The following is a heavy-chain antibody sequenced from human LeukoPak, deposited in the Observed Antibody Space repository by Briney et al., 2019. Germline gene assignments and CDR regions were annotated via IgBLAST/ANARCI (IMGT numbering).Heavy chain of an antibody. D-gene: IGHD2-15*01. V-gene: IGHV1-2*02. Sequence: ASVKVSCKASGYTFTGYYMHWVRQAPGQGLEWMGWINPNSGGTNYAQKFQGRVTMNRDTSISTAYMELSRLRSDETAVYYCARVFEGYCSGGSCYPSYYYYGMDVWGQGTTVTVSS. J-gene: IGHJ6*02. CDR2: INPNSGGT. CDR1: GYTFTGYY. CDR3: ARVFEGYCSGGSCYPSYYYYGMDV.